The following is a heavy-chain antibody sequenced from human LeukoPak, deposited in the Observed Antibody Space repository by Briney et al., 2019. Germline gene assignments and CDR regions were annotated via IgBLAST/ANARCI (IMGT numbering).Heavy chain of an antibody. CDR1: GYSFTSYW. CDR2: IYPGDSDT. CDR3: ARLAADDFWSGYSTGFDY. Sequence: GESLKISCKGSGYSFTSYWIGWVRQMPGKGLEWMGIIYPGDSDTRYSPSFQGQVTTSADKSISTAYLQWSSLKASDTAMYYCARLAADDFWSGYSTGFDYWGQGTLVTVSS. J-gene: IGHJ4*02. V-gene: IGHV5-51*01. D-gene: IGHD3-3*01.